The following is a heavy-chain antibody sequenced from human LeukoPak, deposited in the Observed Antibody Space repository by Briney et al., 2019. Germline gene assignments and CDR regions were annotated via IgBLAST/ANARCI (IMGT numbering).Heavy chain of an antibody. CDR3: AGSVTTPALNYCFDF. D-gene: IGHD4-17*01. CDR2: IITNRNYT. V-gene: IGHV3-21*01. J-gene: IGHJ4*02. CDR1: GFTFSSYN. Sequence: GGSLRLSCVASGFTFSSYNMNWVRQAPGKGLEWVSYIITNRNYTDYADSVKGRLTISRDNAENSLYLQMNSLRAEDTAVYYCAGSVTTPALNYCFDFSGQGTLVTASS.